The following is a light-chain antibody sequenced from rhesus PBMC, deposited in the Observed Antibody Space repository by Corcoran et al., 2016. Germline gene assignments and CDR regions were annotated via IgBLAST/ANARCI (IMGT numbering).Light chain of an antibody. CDR3: SPHSSGYS. Sequence: QVILTQSPDTLSVSPGERATLYCRASQSVRSDLAWYQQKPRHAPRLLIYGASCRPTGIPDRFSGSVSGTDFTLPISSLEPVDVGVYHCSPHSSGYSFGQGTKVEVE. V-gene: IGKV3-10*01. J-gene: IGKJ2*01. CDR1: QSVRSD. CDR2: GAS.